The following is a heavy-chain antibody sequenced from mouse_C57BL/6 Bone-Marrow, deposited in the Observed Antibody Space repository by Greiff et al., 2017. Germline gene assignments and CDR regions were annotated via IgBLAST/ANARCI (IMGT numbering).Heavy chain of an antibody. D-gene: IGHD2-3*01. J-gene: IGHJ1*03. CDR1: GFTFSDYY. V-gene: IGHV5-12*01. CDR2: ISNGGGST. Sequence: EVKLQESGGGLVQPGGSLKLSCAASGFTFSDYYMYWVRQTPEKRLEWVAYISNGGGSTYYPDPVKGRFTISRDNAKNTLYLQMSRLKFEDTAMYYCARHGSMPRYCDVWGTGTTVTVSA. CDR3: ARHGSMPRYCDV.